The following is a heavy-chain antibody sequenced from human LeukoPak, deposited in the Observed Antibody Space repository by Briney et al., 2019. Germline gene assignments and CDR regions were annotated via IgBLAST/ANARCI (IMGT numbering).Heavy chain of an antibody. CDR3: ARLLGYCSSTSCLPGPDDAFDI. V-gene: IGHV1-69*13. CDR1: GGTFSSYA. J-gene: IGHJ3*02. D-gene: IGHD2-2*01. Sequence: EASVKVSCKASGGTFSSYAISWVRQAPGQGLEWMGGIIPIFGTANYAQKFQGRVTITADESTGTAYMELSSLRSEDTAVYYCARLLGYCSSTSCLPGPDDAFDIWGQGTMVTVSS. CDR2: IIPIFGTA.